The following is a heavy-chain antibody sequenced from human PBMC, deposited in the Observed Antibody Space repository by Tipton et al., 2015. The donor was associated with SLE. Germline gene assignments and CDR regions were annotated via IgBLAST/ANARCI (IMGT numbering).Heavy chain of an antibody. CDR3: ARGVAGYFYYCYLDV. J-gene: IGHJ6*03. CDR2: ISHSRTT. V-gene: IGHV4-34*01. CDR1: GGPFNGYS. Sequence: TLSLTCAVSGGPFNGYSWSWVRQSPGKGLEWIEEISHSRTTNYNPSLKSRVSMSLDTSTNQFSLRLSSVTAADTAVYYCARGVAGYFYYCYLDVWGKGTTVTIPS.